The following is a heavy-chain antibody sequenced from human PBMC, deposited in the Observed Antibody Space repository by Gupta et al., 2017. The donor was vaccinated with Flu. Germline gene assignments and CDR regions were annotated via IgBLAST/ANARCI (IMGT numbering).Heavy chain of an antibody. CDR3: ARDNLQYNWNEGRAFDI. J-gene: IGHJ3*02. Sequence: EVQLVESGGGLVKPGGSLRLSCAASGFTFSSYSMNWVRQAPGKGLEWVSSISSSSSYIYYADSVKGRFTISRDNAKNSLYLQMNSLRAEDTAVYYCARDNLQYNWNEGRAFDIWGQGTMVTVSS. CDR1: GFTFSSYS. CDR2: ISSSSSYI. D-gene: IGHD1-20*01. V-gene: IGHV3-21*01.